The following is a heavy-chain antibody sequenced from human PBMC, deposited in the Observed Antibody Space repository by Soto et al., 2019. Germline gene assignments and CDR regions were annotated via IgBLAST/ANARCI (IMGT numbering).Heavy chain of an antibody. CDR3: ARGGYYYDSSGYLPRVAFDI. J-gene: IGHJ3*02. D-gene: IGHD3-22*01. CDR1: GYTFTSSD. CDR2: MNPNSGNT. V-gene: IGHV1-8*01. Sequence: ASVKVSCKASGYTFTSSDINWVRQATGQGLEWMGWMNPNSGNTGYAQKFQGRVTMTRNTSISTAYMELSSLRSEDTAVYYCARGGYYYDSSGYLPRVAFDIWGQGTMVTVSS.